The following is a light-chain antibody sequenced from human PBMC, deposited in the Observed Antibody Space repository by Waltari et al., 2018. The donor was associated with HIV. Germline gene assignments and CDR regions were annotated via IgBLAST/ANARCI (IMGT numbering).Light chain of an antibody. CDR2: DAS. V-gene: IGKV1-33*01. CDR3: QQYDNLPWT. J-gene: IGKJ3*01. CDR1: QDISNY. Sequence: DIQMTQSPSSLSASVGDRVTITCQATQDISNYLNWYQQKPGRAPKLLIYDASNLEAGVPSRFSGSRSGTDFTFTISSLQPEDIATYYCQQYDNLPWTFGPGTKVDIK.